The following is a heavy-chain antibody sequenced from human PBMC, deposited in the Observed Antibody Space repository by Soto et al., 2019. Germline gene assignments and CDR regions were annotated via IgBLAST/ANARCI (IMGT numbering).Heavy chain of an antibody. CDR2: FDPEDGET. CDR3: ATGSDILRTRYFDY. CDR1: GYTLTELS. D-gene: IGHD3-9*01. V-gene: IGHV1-24*01. J-gene: IGHJ4*02. Sequence: ASVKVSCKVSGYTLTELSMHWVRQAPGKGLEWMGGFDPEDGETIYAQKFQGRVTMTEDTSTDTAYMELSSLRSEDTAVYYCATGSDILRTRYFDYWGQGTLVTVSS.